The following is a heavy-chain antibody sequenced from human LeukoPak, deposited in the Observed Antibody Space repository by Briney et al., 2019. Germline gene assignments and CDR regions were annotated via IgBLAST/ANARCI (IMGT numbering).Heavy chain of an antibody. CDR1: GFAVKSSY. D-gene: IGHD5-24*01. CDR3: ARGHAYNYWDY. CDR2: VYAGGST. J-gene: IGHJ4*02. V-gene: IGHV3-66*01. Sequence: GGSLRLSCAASGFAVKSSYMSWVRQAPGKGLEWVSVVYAGGSTYNADSVKGRFTISRDNSENTLYLQMNSLRAEDTALYYCARGHAYNYWDYWGQGTLVTVSS.